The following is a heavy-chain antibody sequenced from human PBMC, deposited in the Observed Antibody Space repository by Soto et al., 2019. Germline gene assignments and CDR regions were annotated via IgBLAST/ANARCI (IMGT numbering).Heavy chain of an antibody. CDR1: GYPFTSYG. V-gene: IGHV1-18*01. CDR2: ISAYNGKT. Sequence: QVQLVQSGAEVKKPGASVKVSCKTSGYPFTSYGINWVRQAPGQGPEWMGWISAYNGKTSYTQKFQGRVTMTTDTSTSTDYMELRSLRSDDTAVYYCARERLIAVTGLLHYWGQGTLVTVSS. CDR3: ARERLIAVTGLLHY. D-gene: IGHD6-19*01. J-gene: IGHJ4*02.